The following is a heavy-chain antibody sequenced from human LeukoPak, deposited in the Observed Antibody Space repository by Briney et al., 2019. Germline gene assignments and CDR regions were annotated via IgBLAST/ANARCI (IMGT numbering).Heavy chain of an antibody. CDR2: IYYSGST. CDR1: GGSISSYY. J-gene: IGHJ6*02. Sequence: SETLSLTCTVSGGSISSYYWNWIRQPPGKGLEWIGYIYYSGSTNYNPSLKSRVTISVDTSKNQFSLKLSSVTAADTAVYYCAGRPFDEIFAYGMDVWGQGTTVTVSS. CDR3: AGRPFDEIFAYGMDV. V-gene: IGHV4-59*01. D-gene: IGHD3-3*01.